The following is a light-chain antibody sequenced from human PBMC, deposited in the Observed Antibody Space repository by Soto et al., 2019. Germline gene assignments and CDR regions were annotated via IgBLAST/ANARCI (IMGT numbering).Light chain of an antibody. CDR1: QSISNY. V-gene: IGKV1-39*01. CDR2: AAS. Sequence: QYPSCMSTGRGERGASTYRASQSISNYLNWYQQKPGKAPNLLIYAASSLQSGVPSRFSGSGSGTDFTLSISSLQPEDFATYYCHQTYSTPSWTFAEGTK. J-gene: IGKJ1*01. CDR3: HQTYSTPSWT.